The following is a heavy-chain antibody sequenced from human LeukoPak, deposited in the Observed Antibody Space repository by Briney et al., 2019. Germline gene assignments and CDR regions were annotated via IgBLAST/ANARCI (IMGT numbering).Heavy chain of an antibody. CDR1: GGSISSYS. CDR2: IYYSGST. Sequence: PSETLSLTCTVSGGSISSYSWSWVRQPPGRGLEWIGYIYYSGSTTYNPSLKSRVTISLDTSKNQFSLKLSSVTAADTAVYYCARGGLYFDYWGQGTLVTVSS. V-gene: IGHV4-59*01. CDR3: ARGGLYFDY. D-gene: IGHD3-16*01. J-gene: IGHJ4*02.